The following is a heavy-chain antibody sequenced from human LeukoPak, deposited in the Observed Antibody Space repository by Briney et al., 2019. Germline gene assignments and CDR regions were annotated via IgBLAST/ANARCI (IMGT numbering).Heavy chain of an antibody. CDR3: ATIASDSSGWYHFDY. V-gene: IGHV3-66*01. CDR1: GFTVSSNY. J-gene: IGHJ4*02. CDR2: INNGGTT. D-gene: IGHD6-19*01. Sequence: GGSLRLSCAASGFTVSSNYMAWVRQAPGKGLEWVSFINNGGTTNYADSVKGRFTISRDNSKNTLYLQMNSLRAEDTAVYYCATIASDSSGWYHFDYWGQGALVTVSS.